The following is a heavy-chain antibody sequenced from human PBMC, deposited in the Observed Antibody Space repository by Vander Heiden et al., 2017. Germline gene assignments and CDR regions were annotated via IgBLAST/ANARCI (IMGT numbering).Heavy chain of an antibody. CDR3: AKVQYQPHHYNDY. CDR1: GFTFRNYG. D-gene: IGHD2-2*01. V-gene: IGHV3-23*01. CDR2: ISGTGATI. Sequence: EVQLLESGGPWVQRGGSLRLTCAASGFTFRNYGMNWVRQGPGKGLEWVSGISGTGATIYYADSVKGRFIISRDDSKSTVYLQMNSLRPEDTAVYYCAKVQYQPHHYNDYWGQGTLVKVSS. J-gene: IGHJ4*02.